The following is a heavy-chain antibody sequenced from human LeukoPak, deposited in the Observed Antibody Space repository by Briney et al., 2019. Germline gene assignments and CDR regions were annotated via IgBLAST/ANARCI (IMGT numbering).Heavy chain of an antibody. CDR1: GFTFSDYY. CDR2: ISSSGSTI. J-gene: IGHJ3*01. Sequence: PGGSLRLSCAASGFTFSDYYMSWVRQAPGKGLEWVSYISSSGSTIYYADSVKGRFTISTDNAKNSRYLQMNSLRDEDTAVYYCARDTGSSYGFPDAFDVWGQGTMVTVSS. CDR3: ARDTGSSYGFPDAFDV. D-gene: IGHD5-18*01. V-gene: IGHV3-11*01.